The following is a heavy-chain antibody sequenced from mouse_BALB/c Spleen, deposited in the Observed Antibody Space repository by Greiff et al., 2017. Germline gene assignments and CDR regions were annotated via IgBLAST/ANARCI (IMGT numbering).Heavy chain of an antibody. CDR1: GFTFSSYG. Sequence: EVQLVESGGGLVKPGGSLKLSCAASGFTFSSYGMSWVRQTPDKRLEWVATISSGGSYTYYPDSVKGRFTISRDNAKNTLYLQMSSLKSEDTAMYYCARQGLRGMDYWGQGTSVTVSS. J-gene: IGHJ4*01. CDR2: ISSGGSYT. V-gene: IGHV5-6*01. CDR3: ARQGLRGMDY.